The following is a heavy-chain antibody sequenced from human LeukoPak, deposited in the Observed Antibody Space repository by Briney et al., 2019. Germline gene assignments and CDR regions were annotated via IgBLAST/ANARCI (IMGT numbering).Heavy chain of an antibody. V-gene: IGHV3-43*02. Sequence: GGSLRLSCAASEFTFDDYAMLWVRQPPGKGLEWVSLISGDGRSTYYADSVKGRFTISRDNSKNSLYLQMNSLRTEDTALYYCTKGRKGCSSTNCYGNFDYWGQGTLVTVSS. D-gene: IGHD2-2*01. CDR3: TKGRKGCSSTNCYGNFDY. CDR1: EFTFDDYA. CDR2: ISGDGRST. J-gene: IGHJ4*02.